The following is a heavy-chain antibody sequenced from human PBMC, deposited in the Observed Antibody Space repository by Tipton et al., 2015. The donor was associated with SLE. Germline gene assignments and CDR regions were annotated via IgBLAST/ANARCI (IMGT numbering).Heavy chain of an antibody. D-gene: IGHD3-16*01. J-gene: IGHJ6*02. CDR1: GLNVSTNY. Sequence: SLRLSCAAAGLNVSTNYMSWVRQAPGKGLEWVSVFYSGDPYYADSVKGRFTISRDDSKNTVFLQMNSLRAEDTAAFYCAKALEAYDPWGYHGMDVWGQGTTVTVSS. CDR2: FYSGDP. V-gene: IGHV3-53*05. CDR3: AKALEAYDPWGYHGMDV.